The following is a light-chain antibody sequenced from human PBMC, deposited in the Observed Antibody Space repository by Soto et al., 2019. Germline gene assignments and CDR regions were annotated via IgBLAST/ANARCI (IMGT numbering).Light chain of an antibody. V-gene: IGLV2-14*01. CDR1: SSDVGDYYY. J-gene: IGLJ2*01. Sequence: QSALTQPASVSGSPGQSITISCSGTSSDVGDYYYVSWYQQHPGKAPKLLIYGVTDRPSGVSHRFSGSRSDSTASLTISGPQAEDEAEYDFSSYTSSSTLIFGGGAKRSVL. CDR2: GVT. CDR3: SSYTSSSTLI.